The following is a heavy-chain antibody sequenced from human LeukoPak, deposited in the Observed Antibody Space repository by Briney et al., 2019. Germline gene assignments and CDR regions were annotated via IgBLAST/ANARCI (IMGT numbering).Heavy chain of an antibody. Sequence: QAGGSLRLSCAASGFTVSNNHMMWVRQAPGKGLEWVAVISYDGGNKYYADSVKGRFTISRDNSKNTLYLQMNSLRGEDTAVYYCAKQRLGYCGSTGCSPIDCWGRGTLVTVSS. V-gene: IGHV3-30*18. CDR1: GFTVSNNH. CDR3: AKQRLGYCGSTGCSPIDC. CDR2: ISYDGGNK. D-gene: IGHD2-2*01. J-gene: IGHJ4*02.